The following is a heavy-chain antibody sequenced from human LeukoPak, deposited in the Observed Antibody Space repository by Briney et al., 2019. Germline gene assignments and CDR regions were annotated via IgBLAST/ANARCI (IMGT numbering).Heavy chain of an antibody. J-gene: IGHJ3*02. CDR2: IEDGSTK. D-gene: IGHD3-22*01. CDR1: GFTFSSYG. Sequence: PGGSLRLSCAASGFTFSSYGTHWVRQPPGKGLEWAANIEDGSTKHYVDSVKGRFTISRGNAKNSLYLQMNSLRAEDTAVYYCTNYYYSSGYYAFDMWGQGTMVTVSS. CDR3: TNYYYSSGYYAFDM. V-gene: IGHV3-7*01.